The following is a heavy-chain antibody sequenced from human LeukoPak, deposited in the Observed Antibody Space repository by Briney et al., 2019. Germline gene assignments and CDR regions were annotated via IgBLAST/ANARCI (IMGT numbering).Heavy chain of an antibody. V-gene: IGHV4-4*07. Sequence: PSETLSLTCTVSGGSISSYYWSWIRQPAGKGLEWIGRIYTSGSTNYNPSLKSRVTISVDTSKHQFSVRLSSVTAADTAVYYCARVEGKVPSYSSVLVGYYYMDVWGKGTTVIVSS. D-gene: IGHD6-19*01. J-gene: IGHJ6*03. CDR1: GGSISSYY. CDR3: ARVEGKVPSYSSVLVGYYYMDV. CDR2: IYTSGST.